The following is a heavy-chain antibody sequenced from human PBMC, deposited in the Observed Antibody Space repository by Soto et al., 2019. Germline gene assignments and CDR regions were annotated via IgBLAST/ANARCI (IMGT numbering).Heavy chain of an antibody. V-gene: IGHV3-74*01. CDR2: IKGDESST. J-gene: IGHJ4*02. CDR1: GFTFSSYW. D-gene: IGHD3-10*01. CDR3: ARGGSGTYLLDY. Sequence: EVQLVESGGGLVQPGGSLRLSCAASGFTFSSYWMHWVRQAPGKGLVWVSRIKGDESSTSYADSVKGRFTISRDNAKNTLYLQMNSLRAEETAVYYCARGGSGTYLLDYCGQGTLVTVSS.